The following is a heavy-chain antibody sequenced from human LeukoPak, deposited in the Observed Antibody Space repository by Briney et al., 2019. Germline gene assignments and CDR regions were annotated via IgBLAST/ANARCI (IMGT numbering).Heavy chain of an antibody. CDR3: ARLRFDFWSGYTHPYFDY. CDR1: GGSISSSSYS. V-gene: IGHV4-39*01. D-gene: IGHD3-3*01. Sequence: PSETLSLTCTVSGGSISSSSYSWGWIRRPPGKGLEWIGSIYYSGTTYYNPSLKSRVTISVDTSKIQFSLKLSSVAATDTAVYFCARLRFDFWSGYTHPYFDYWGQGTLVTVSS. CDR2: IYYSGTT. J-gene: IGHJ4*02.